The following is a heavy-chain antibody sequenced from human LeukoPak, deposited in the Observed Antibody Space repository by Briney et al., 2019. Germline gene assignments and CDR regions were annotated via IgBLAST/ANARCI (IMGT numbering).Heavy chain of an antibody. V-gene: IGHV3-30*02. CDR1: GFTFRSLG. J-gene: IGHJ6*04. Sequence: PGGSLRLSCAASGFTFRSLGMHWVRQAPGKGLEWVAFVENDGGTKYYADSVKGRFTISRDNAKNSLYLQMNSLRAEDTAVYYCAELGITMIGGVWGKGTTVTISS. CDR3: AELGITMIGGV. CDR2: VENDGGTK. D-gene: IGHD3-10*02.